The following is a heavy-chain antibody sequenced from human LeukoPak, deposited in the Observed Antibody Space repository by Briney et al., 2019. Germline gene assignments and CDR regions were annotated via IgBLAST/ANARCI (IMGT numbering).Heavy chain of an antibody. CDR1: GGTFSNYT. D-gene: IGHD2-2*01. V-gene: IGHV1-69*13. Sequence: ASVKVSCKASGGTFSNYTISWVRQAPGQGLEWMGGIIPIFGTANYAQKFQGRVTITADESTSTAYMELSSLRSEDTAVYYCAKIYCSSNSCYDGRGWFDPWGQGTLVTVSS. CDR2: IIPIFGTA. J-gene: IGHJ5*02. CDR3: AKIYCSSNSCYDGRGWFDP.